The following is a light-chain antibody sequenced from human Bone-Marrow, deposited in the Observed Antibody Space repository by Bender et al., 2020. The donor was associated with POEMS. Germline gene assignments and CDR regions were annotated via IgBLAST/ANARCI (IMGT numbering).Light chain of an antibody. CDR3: AMSHRSLTGGVV. V-gene: IGLV1-51*01. Sequence: QSLLTQPPSVSAAPGQRITISCSGSTSKIGTYFVSWYQHVPGTAPRLLIYDNDRRPSGIPDRFSGSKSASSAALGITGLQTGDEADYYCAMSHRSLTGGVVFGGGTELTVL. J-gene: IGLJ2*01. CDR1: TSKIGTYF. CDR2: DND.